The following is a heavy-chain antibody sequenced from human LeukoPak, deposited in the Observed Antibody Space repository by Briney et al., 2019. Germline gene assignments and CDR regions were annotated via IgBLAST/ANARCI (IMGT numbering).Heavy chain of an antibody. CDR1: VCTFSSYE. D-gene: IGHD3-22*01. Sequence: GGSLRLSCAASVCTFSSYEMNWVRQAPGKGLEWVSVTYSGGSTYYADSVKGRFTISRDNSKNTLYLQMNSLRAEDTAVYYCARGIEVGSGYMDVWGKGTTVTISS. CDR2: TYSGGST. CDR3: ARGIEVGSGYMDV. J-gene: IGHJ6*03. V-gene: IGHV3-66*01.